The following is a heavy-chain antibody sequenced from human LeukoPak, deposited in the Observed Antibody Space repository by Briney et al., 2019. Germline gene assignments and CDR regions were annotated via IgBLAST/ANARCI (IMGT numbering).Heavy chain of an antibody. V-gene: IGHV3-15*01. Sequence: PGGSLRLSCATSGFSFINARMSWVRQAPGKGLEWVGHIKSKTNGGTTDYAAPVKGRFTISRDDSKSTLYLQMNSLKTEDTAVYYCTAEYWGSLKYWGQGTLVTVSS. CDR3: TAEYWGSLKY. J-gene: IGHJ4*02. CDR2: IKSKTNGGTT. D-gene: IGHD2-15*01. CDR1: GFSFINAR.